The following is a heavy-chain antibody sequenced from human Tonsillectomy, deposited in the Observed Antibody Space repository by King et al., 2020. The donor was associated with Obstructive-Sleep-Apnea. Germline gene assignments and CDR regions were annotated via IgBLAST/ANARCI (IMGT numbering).Heavy chain of an antibody. CDR2: IDPSDSYT. CDR1: GYTFTNYR. D-gene: IGHD3-22*01. J-gene: IGHJ4*02. Sequence: VQLVESGAEVKKPGESLRISCKGSGYTFTNYRISWVRQMPGKGLEWMGRIDPSDSYTNYSPSFQAHVTVSADKSISTAYLQWSSLKASDTAIYYCARMDDSSGYYRFYFDYWGQGTLVTVSS. CDR3: ARMDDSSGYYRFYFDY. V-gene: IGHV5-10-1*01.